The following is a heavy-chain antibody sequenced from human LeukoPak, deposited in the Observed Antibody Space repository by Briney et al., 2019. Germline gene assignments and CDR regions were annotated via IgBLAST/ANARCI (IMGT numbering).Heavy chain of an antibody. CDR1: GGSVSSGSYY. V-gene: IGHV4-61*01. D-gene: IGHD3-3*01. Sequence: SETLSLTCTVSGGSVSSGSYYWSWIRQPPGKGLEWIGYIYYSGSTNYNPSLKRRVTISVDTSKNQFSLKLSSVTAADTAVFYCARVASGYDVFDIWGQGTMVTVSS. J-gene: IGHJ3*02. CDR2: IYYSGST. CDR3: ARVASGYDVFDI.